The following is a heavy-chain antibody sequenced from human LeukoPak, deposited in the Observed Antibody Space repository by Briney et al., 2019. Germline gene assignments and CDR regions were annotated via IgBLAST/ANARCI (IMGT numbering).Heavy chain of an antibody. J-gene: IGHJ4*02. CDR1: GFTFNSYA. CDR3: AKRSPAGTYYFDY. CDR2: LSGDGGTT. Sequence: GGSLRLSCAASGFTFNSYAMSWVRQAPGKGPEWVSSLSGDGGTTYYADSVKGRFTISRDNSKNTQYLQMNSLRAEDTAVYYCAKRSPAGTYYFDYWGQGTLVTVSS. D-gene: IGHD1-1*01. V-gene: IGHV3-23*01.